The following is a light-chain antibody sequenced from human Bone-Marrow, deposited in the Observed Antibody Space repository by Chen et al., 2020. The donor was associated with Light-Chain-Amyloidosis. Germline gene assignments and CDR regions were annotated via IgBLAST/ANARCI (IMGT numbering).Light chain of an antibody. J-gene: IGLJ3*02. Sequence: SYVLTQPSSVSVAPGQTATIACGGNNMGSTRVHWYQQTPGQAPLLVVYDDSDRPSGMPERWSGFNSGNTAPLTISRGEAADEADYYCQVWDRSSDRPVFGGGTKLTVL. CDR1: NMGSTR. CDR3: QVWDRSSDRPV. V-gene: IGLV3-21*02. CDR2: DDS.